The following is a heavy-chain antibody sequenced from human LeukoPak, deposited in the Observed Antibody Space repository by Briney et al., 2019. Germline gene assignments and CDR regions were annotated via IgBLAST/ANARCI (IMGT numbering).Heavy chain of an antibody. D-gene: IGHD1-26*01. Sequence: SETLSLTCTVSGGSISNYYWSWIRQPPGKGLEWLGYISYSASSNYNPSLKSRVSISVDTSKNKFSLKLNSVTAADTAVYYCTSGSYSFYYMDVWGKGTTVTVSS. CDR1: GGSISNYY. J-gene: IGHJ6*03. CDR3: TSGSYSFYYMDV. V-gene: IGHV4-59*01. CDR2: ISYSASS.